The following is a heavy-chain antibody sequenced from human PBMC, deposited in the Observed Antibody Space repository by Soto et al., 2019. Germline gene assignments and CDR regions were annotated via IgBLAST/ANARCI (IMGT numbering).Heavy chain of an antibody. Sequence: QVHLMQSGAEVKKPGSSVKVSCKASGGTFGSDAITWVRQAPGQGLEWVGRIIPIFGTTNYAQNLQGRVTISADKSKLTSYMELHSLTSDDTALYYCARDRTDSGYYTNWLDPWGQGTQVTVSS. CDR1: GGTFGSDA. J-gene: IGHJ5*02. D-gene: IGHD3-22*01. CDR3: ARDRTDSGYYTNWLDP. CDR2: IIPIFGTT. V-gene: IGHV1-69*06.